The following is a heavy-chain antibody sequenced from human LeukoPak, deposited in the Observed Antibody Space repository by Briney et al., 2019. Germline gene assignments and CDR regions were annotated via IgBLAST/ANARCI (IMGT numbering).Heavy chain of an antibody. V-gene: IGHV4-61*02. CDR2: IYTSGST. Sequence: SQTLSLTCTVSGGSISSGSYYWSWIRQPAGKGLEWVGRIYTSGSTNYNPSLKSRVTISVDTSKNQFSLKLTSVTAADTAVYYCERSGLTYYYDSSGYYYLGYWGQGTLVTVSS. CDR1: GGSISSGSYY. D-gene: IGHD3-22*01. CDR3: ERSGLTYYYDSSGYYYLGY. J-gene: IGHJ4*02.